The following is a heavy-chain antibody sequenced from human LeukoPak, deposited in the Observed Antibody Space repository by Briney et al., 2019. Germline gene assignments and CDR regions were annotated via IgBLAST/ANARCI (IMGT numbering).Heavy chain of an antibody. CDR2: ISGSGGST. CDR1: GFTFSRYA. CDR3: EAVAGTGYFDY. V-gene: IGHV3-23*01. D-gene: IGHD6-19*01. Sequence: LSGGSLRLSCAASGFTFSRYAMSWVRQAPGKGLEWVSAISGSGGSTYYADSVKGRFTISRDNSKNTLYLQMNSLRAEDTAVYYCEAVAGTGYFDYWGQGTLVTVSS. J-gene: IGHJ4*02.